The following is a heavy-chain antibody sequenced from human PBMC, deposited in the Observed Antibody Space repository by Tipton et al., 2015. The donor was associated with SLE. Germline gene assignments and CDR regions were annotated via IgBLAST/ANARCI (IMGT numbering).Heavy chain of an antibody. CDR2: IYHSGGT. CDR3: ARTSGSYMDY. Sequence: TLSLTCAVYGGSFSSGSYYWSWIRQPPGKGLEWIGYIYHSGGTNHSPSLRSRLATSVDTSKNQFSLRLSSVTAADTAVYYCARTSGSYMDYWGQGTLVTVSS. CDR1: GGSFSSGSYY. V-gene: IGHV4-61*01. J-gene: IGHJ4*02. D-gene: IGHD3-10*01.